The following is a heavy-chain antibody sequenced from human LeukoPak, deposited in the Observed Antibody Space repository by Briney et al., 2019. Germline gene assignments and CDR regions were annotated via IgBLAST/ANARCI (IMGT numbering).Heavy chain of an antibody. CDR2: ISYDGSNK. D-gene: IGHD3-3*02. J-gene: IGHJ6*02. Sequence: GGSLRLSCAASGFTFSSYSMHWVRQAPGKGLEWVAVISYDGSNKYYADSVKGRFTISRDNSKNTLYLQMNSLRAEDTAVYYCAKSFPVSYYYGMDVWGQGTTVTVSS. V-gene: IGHV3-30*18. CDR3: AKSFPVSYYYGMDV. CDR1: GFTFSSYS.